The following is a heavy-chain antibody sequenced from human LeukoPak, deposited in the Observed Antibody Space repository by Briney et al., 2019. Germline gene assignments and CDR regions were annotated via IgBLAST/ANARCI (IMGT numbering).Heavy chain of an antibody. D-gene: IGHD6-13*01. CDR2: MNHSGST. Sequence: SETLSLTCAVYGGSFSGYYWSWIRQPPGKGLEWIGEMNHSGSTNYNPSLKSRVTISVDTSKNQLFLKLSSVTAADTAVYYCARGIGCSSSWYNPLDIWGQGTMVTVSS. CDR1: GGSFSGYY. V-gene: IGHV4-34*01. CDR3: ARGIGCSSSWYNPLDI. J-gene: IGHJ3*02.